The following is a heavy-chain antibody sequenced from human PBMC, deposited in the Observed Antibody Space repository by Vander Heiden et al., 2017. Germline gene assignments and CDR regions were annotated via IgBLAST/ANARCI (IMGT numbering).Heavy chain of an antibody. CDR3: ARGLAAAGTAQVYYYYGMDV. Sequence: EVQLVESGGGLVQPGGSLRLSCAASGFTFSSYDMHWVRQATGKGLEWVSAIGTAGDTYYPGSVKGRFTISRENAKNSLYLQMNSLRAGDTAVYYCARGLAAAGTAQVYYYYGMDVWGQGTTVTVSS. J-gene: IGHJ6*02. D-gene: IGHD6-13*01. CDR2: IGTAGDT. V-gene: IGHV3-13*01. CDR1: GFTFSSYD.